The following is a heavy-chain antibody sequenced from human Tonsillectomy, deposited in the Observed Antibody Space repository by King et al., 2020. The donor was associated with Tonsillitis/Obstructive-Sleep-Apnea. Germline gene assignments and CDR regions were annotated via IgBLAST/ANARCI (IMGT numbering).Heavy chain of an antibody. V-gene: IGHV1-2*02. Sequence: QLVQSGAEVKKPGASVKVSCKASGYTFTAYYMHWVRQAPGQGLEWMGWINPNSGGTNYAQKFQGRVTMTSDTSISTAYMELSSLRSDDTAMFYCARDRNKYSSGWDDGFDIWGQGTMVTVSS. D-gene: IGHD6-19*01. CDR3: ARDRNKYSSGWDDGFDI. CDR2: INPNSGGT. CDR1: GYTFTAYY. J-gene: IGHJ3*02.